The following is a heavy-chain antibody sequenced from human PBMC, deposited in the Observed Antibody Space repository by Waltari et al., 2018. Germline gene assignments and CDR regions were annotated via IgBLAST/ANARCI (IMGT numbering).Heavy chain of an antibody. CDR2: LSSSGGST. J-gene: IGHJ5*02. D-gene: IGHD2-15*01. CDR1: GFTFSSYA. Sequence: EVQLLESGGGLVQPGGSLRLSCAASGFTFSSYAMSWVRQAPGKGLEWVSTLSSSGGSTEYAGTVKGGFTISRDNSKNTLYLQMNSLRAEDTAVYYCAKAPCSGSSGYPFNWVDPWGQGTLVTVSS. V-gene: IGHV3-23*01. CDR3: AKAPCSGSSGYPFNWVDP.